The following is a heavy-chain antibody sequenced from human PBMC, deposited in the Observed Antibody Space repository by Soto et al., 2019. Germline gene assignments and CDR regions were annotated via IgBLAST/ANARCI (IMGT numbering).Heavy chain of an antibody. CDR2: ISYDGSKK. V-gene: IGHV3-30-3*01. D-gene: IGHD3-22*01. Sequence: VGSLRLSCAASGFTFNTYTMHWARQAPGKGLEWVAVISYDGSKKYYANSVKGRFTISRDNSKNALYLQMNSLRTEDTAVYYCARGVEILVVITVSMVEYGMDVWGQGTTVTVSS. CDR3: ARGVEILVVITVSMVEYGMDV. CDR1: GFTFNTYT. J-gene: IGHJ6*02.